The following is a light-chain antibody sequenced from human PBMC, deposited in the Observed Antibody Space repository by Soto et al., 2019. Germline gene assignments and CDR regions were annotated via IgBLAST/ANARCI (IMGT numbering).Light chain of an antibody. J-gene: IGKJ2*01. CDR1: QSVRNNY. CDR3: QQYSNWPPYT. CDR2: GAS. V-gene: IGKV3-20*01. Sequence: ETVLTQSPGTLSLSPGERATLSCRASQSVRNNYLAWYQQKPGQAPRLLISGASSRAAGIPDRFSGSGSETDFTLTISRLEPEDFALYFCQQYSNWPPYTFGQGTK.